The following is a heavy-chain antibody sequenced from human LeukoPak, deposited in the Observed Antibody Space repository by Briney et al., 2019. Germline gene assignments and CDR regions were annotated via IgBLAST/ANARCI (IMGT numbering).Heavy chain of an antibody. V-gene: IGHV4-4*02. Sequence: SETLSLTCAVSGGSISSSNWWSWVRQPPGKGLEWIGEIYHSGSTNYNPSLKSRVTISVDKSKSQFSLKLSSVTAADTAVYYCAAGSLGPYDAFDIWGQGTMVTVSS. CDR3: AAGSLGPYDAFDI. J-gene: IGHJ3*02. CDR2: IYHSGST. D-gene: IGHD2-15*01. CDR1: GGSISSSNW.